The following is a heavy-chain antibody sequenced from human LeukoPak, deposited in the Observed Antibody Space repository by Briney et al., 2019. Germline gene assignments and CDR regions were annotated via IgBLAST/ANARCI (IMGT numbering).Heavy chain of an antibody. D-gene: IGHD1-26*01. CDR1: GFTLSSYW. J-gene: IGHJ4*02. CDR2: IDPDGSTT. V-gene: IGHV3-74*01. Sequence: PGGSLRLSCAASGFTLSSYWMHWVRQAPGEGLVWVSRIDPDGSTTNYADSVKGRFTTSRDNAKNTLYLQMNSLKIEDTAVYYCSRIEWGLPPARGQGTQVTVSS. CDR3: SRIEWGLPPA.